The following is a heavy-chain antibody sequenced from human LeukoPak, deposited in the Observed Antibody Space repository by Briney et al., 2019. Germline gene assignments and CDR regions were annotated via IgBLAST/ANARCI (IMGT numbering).Heavy chain of an antibody. Sequence: SVKVSCKASGGTFSSYAISWVRQAPGQGLEWMGGIIPIFGTANYAQKFQGRVTMTEDTSTDTAYMELSSLRSEDTAVYYCATITMVRGVIHSAPFDPWGQGTLVTVSS. J-gene: IGHJ5*02. V-gene: IGHV1-69*06. CDR2: IIPIFGTA. D-gene: IGHD3-10*01. CDR1: GGTFSSYA. CDR3: ATITMVRGVIHSAPFDP.